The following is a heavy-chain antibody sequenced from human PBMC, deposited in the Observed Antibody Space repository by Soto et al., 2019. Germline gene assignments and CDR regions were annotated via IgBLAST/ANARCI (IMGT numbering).Heavy chain of an antibody. J-gene: IGHJ6*03. CDR2: ISAYNGNT. D-gene: IGHD2-8*01. V-gene: IGHV1-18*01. CDR1: ACTFTSYG. CDR3: ARESVFEFYYYYMDV. Sequence: ASVQVSFTASACTFTSYGISWVRQAPGQGLEWMGWISAYNGNTNYAQKLQGRVTMTTDTSTSTAYMELRSLRSDDTAVYYCARESVFEFYYYYMDVWGKGTTVTVSS.